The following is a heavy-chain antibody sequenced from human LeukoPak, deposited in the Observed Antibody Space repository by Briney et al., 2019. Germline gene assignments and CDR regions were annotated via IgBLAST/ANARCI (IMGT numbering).Heavy chain of an antibody. Sequence: GESLKISCKGSGYSFTTYWISWVRQMPGKGLEWMGRIDPSDSYTNYSPSFQGHVTISVDKSISSAYLQWSSLKASDTAMYYCARQGGFYDNRGYNDAFDIWGQGTVVTVSS. CDR3: ARQGGFYDNRGYNDAFDI. J-gene: IGHJ3*02. CDR2: IDPSDSYT. CDR1: GYSFTTYW. V-gene: IGHV5-10-1*01. D-gene: IGHD3-22*01.